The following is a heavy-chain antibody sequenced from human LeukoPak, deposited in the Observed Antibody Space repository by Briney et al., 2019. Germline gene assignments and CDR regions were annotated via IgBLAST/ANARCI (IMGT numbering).Heavy chain of an antibody. CDR2: IFPGDSDT. CDR1: GYWFTNYW. Sequence: PGESLKISCKASGYWFTNYWIGWVRQPPGKGLEWMGIIFPGDSDTRYSPSFQGQVTISADTSINTAFLQWSSLKASDTAMYYCAREYYAVSGYYQRAFVFWGQGTLVTVSS. D-gene: IGHD3-22*01. J-gene: IGHJ4*02. CDR3: AREYYAVSGYYQRAFVF. V-gene: IGHV5-51*01.